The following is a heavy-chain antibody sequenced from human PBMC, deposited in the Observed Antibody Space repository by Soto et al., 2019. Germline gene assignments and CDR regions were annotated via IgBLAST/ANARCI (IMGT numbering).Heavy chain of an antibody. CDR1: GYTFSSNV. V-gene: IGHV1-3*01. Sequence: ASVKVSCKASGYTFSSNVIHWVRQAPGQELEWMGWINGGNGYTKYSQNFQDRVTLTRDTSASTTYMELSSLRSEDTAIFYCARATYTSGGSPTFAMDVRGQGTTVTVSS. D-gene: IGHD3-10*01. CDR3: ARATYTSGGSPTFAMDV. J-gene: IGHJ6*02. CDR2: INGGNGYT.